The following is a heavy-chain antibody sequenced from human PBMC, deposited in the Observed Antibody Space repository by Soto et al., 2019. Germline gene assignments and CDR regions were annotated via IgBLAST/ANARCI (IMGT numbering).Heavy chain of an antibody. Sequence: ASVKVSCKASGYTFTSYGISWVRQAPGQGLEWMGWISAYNGNTNYAQKLQGRVTMTTDTSTSTAYMELSSLRSEDTAVYYCARVRITIFGVVIIFDYWGQGTLVTVSS. D-gene: IGHD3-3*01. J-gene: IGHJ4*02. CDR3: ARVRITIFGVVIIFDY. CDR2: ISAYNGNT. CDR1: GYTFTSYG. V-gene: IGHV1-18*01.